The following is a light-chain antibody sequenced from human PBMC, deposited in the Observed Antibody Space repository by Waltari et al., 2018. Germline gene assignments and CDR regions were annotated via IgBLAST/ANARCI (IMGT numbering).Light chain of an antibody. Sequence: QSALTQPRSVSGSPGPSVTISCTGTSRDVGGYNYVSWYQQHPGKAPKLKIYDVSKRPSGVPDRFSGSKSGNTASLTISGLQAEDEADYYCCSYAGSYTWVFGGGTKLTVL. CDR3: CSYAGSYTWV. V-gene: IGLV2-11*02. CDR1: SRDVGGYNY. CDR2: DVS. J-gene: IGLJ3*02.